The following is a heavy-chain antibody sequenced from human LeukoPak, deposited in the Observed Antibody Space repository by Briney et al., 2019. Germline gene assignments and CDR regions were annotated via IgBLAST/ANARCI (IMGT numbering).Heavy chain of an antibody. J-gene: IGHJ4*02. CDR3: ARDDSSSSY. CDR1: GGSISSDY. V-gene: IGHV4-59*01. Sequence: PSETLSLTCTVSGGSISSDYWSWIRQPPGKGLEWIGYIYYSGSTNYNSSLKSRVTISLDRSKNQFSLKLTSVTAADTAVYYCARDDSSSSYWGQGTLVTVSS. D-gene: IGHD6-6*01. CDR2: IYYSGST.